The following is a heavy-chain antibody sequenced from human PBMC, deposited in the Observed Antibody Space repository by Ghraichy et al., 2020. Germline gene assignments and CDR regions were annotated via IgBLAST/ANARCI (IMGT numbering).Heavy chain of an antibody. Sequence: GGSLRLSCAASGFTFSSYAMSWVRQAPGKGLEWVSAISGSGGSTYYADSVKGRFTISRDNSKNTLYLQMNSLRAEDTAVYYCAKDQYDVLVPAGGMDVWGQGTTVTVSS. CDR3: AKDQYDVLVPAGGMDV. CDR2: ISGSGGST. D-gene: IGHD2-2*01. V-gene: IGHV3-23*01. CDR1: GFTFSSYA. J-gene: IGHJ6*02.